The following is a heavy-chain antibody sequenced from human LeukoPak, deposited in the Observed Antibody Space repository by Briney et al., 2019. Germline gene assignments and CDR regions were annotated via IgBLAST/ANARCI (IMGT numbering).Heavy chain of an antibody. D-gene: IGHD3-10*01. V-gene: IGHV4-31*03. CDR2: IYYSGST. J-gene: IGHJ4*02. CDR3: ARGHPDGSGSYGAFFR. CDR1: GGSISSGGYY. Sequence: SQTLSLTCTVSGGSISSGGYYWSWIRQHPGKGLEWIGCIYYSGSTYYNPSLKSRVTISVDTSKNQFSLKLSSVTAADTAVYYCARGHPDGSGSYGAFFRWGQGTLVTVSP.